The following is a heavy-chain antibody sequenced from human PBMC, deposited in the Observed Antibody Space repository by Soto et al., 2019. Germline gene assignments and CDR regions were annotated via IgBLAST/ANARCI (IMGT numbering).Heavy chain of an antibody. Sequence: QVQLVESGGGVVQPGRSLRLSCAASGFTFSSYAMHWVRQAPGKGLEWVAVISYDGSNKYYADSVKGRFTISRDNSKNTLYLQMNSLRAEDTAVYYCAREDSSRYYYYYGMDVW. CDR1: GFTFSSYA. CDR3: AREDSSRYYYYYGMDV. CDR2: ISYDGSNK. J-gene: IGHJ6*01. D-gene: IGHD6-13*01. V-gene: IGHV3-30-3*01.